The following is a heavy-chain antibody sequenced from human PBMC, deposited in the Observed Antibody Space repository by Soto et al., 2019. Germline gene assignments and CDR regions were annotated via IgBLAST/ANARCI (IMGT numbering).Heavy chain of an antibody. V-gene: IGHV4-59*01. D-gene: IGHD2-2*01. CDR3: AAYCSSTSCYQGAHFDY. CDR2: IYYSGST. J-gene: IGHJ4*02. CDR1: GGSISSYY. Sequence: LSLTCTVSGGSISSYYWSWIRQPPGKGLEWIGYIYYSGSTNYNPSLKSRVTISVDTSKNQFSLKLSSVTAADTAVYYCAAYCSSTSCYQGAHFDYWGQGTLVTVSS.